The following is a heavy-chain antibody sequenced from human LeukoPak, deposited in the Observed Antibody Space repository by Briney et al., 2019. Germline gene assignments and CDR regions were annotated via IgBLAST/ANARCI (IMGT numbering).Heavy chain of an antibody. CDR3: ARGLRDRITMIVVVTPRGYYFDY. J-gene: IGHJ4*02. D-gene: IGHD3-22*01. V-gene: IGHV3-7*02. Sequence: GGSLRLSCAASGFTFSSYWMSWVRQAPGKGLEWVANIKQDGSEKYYVDSVKGRFTISRDNAKNSLYLQMNSLRDEDTAVYYCARGLRDRITMIVVVTPRGYYFDYWGQGTLVTVSS. CDR2: IKQDGSEK. CDR1: GFTFSSYW.